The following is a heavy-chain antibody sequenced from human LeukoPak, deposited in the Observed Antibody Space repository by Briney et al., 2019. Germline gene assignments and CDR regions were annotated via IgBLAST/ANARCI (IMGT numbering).Heavy chain of an antibody. D-gene: IGHD3-10*01. Sequence: SETLSLTCTVSGGSISSYYWSWIRQPPGKGLEWIGYIYYSGSTNYNPSLKSRVTISVDTSKNQFSLKLSSVTAADTAVYYCAREGYYGSGSYYEYWGQGTLVTVSS. CDR1: GGSISSYY. J-gene: IGHJ4*02. V-gene: IGHV4-59*01. CDR2: IYYSGST. CDR3: AREGYYGSGSYYEY.